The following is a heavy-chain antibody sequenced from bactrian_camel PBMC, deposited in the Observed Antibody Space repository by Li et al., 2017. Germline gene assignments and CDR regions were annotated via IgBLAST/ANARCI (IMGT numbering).Heavy chain of an antibody. D-gene: IGHD3*01. CDR2: TDGRGSP. Sequence: QVQLVESGGGSVQAGGSLRLSCATSGPVYSHYCMAWFRQVPGQEREAVASTDGRGSPTYSDSVKGRFTIVKYSANLSVSLEMNDLKFEDTVRYYCALRTAYCALTSPPTYFRYWGQGTQVTVS. V-gene: IGHV3S53*01. CDR1: GPVYSHYC. J-gene: IGHJ6*01. CDR3: ALRTAYCALTSPPTYFRY.